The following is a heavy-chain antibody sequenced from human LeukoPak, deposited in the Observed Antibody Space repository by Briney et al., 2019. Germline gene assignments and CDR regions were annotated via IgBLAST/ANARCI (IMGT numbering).Heavy chain of an antibody. CDR1: GFTFSSYG. CDR2: IRYDANNK. V-gene: IGHV3-30*02. J-gene: IGHJ3*02. CDR3: AQDITLAHRRSTPAFDI. D-gene: IGHD1-26*01. Sequence: GSRRLSCAATGFTFSSYGMGWVGPAPSEWLEWVAFIRYDANNKYYADSVKGRFTIYRYHCRNPQHLQLNSLRAEVTGVYYCAQDITLAHRRSTPAFDIWGQGRMVSVCS.